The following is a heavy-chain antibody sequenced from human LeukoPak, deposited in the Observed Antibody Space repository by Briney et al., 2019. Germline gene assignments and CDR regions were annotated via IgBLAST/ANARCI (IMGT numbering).Heavy chain of an antibody. J-gene: IGHJ4*02. CDR1: GFTFSSYA. CDR3: ARDRLGVEMSTINRFDY. Sequence: GGSLRLSCAASGFTFSSYAMSWVRQAPGKGLEWVSAISGSGGSTYYADSVKGRFTISRDNAKNSPYLQMNSLRAEDTAVYYCARDRLGVEMSTINRFDYWGQGTLVAVSS. CDR2: ISGSGGST. V-gene: IGHV3-23*01. D-gene: IGHD5-24*01.